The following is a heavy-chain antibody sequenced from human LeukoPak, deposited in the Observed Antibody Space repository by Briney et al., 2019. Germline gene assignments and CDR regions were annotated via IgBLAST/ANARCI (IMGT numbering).Heavy chain of an antibody. CDR3: TTEHPQLETFDL. Sequence: PGGSLRLSCAASAFTFSNAWMSWVRQAPGKGLEWVGRIKSKTDGGTTDYAAPVKGRFTISRADSKNTLYLQMNSLKTEDTAIYYCTTEHPQLETFDLWGQGTMVTVSS. D-gene: IGHD5-24*01. CDR2: IKSKTDGGTT. CDR1: AFTFSNAW. J-gene: IGHJ3*01. V-gene: IGHV3-15*01.